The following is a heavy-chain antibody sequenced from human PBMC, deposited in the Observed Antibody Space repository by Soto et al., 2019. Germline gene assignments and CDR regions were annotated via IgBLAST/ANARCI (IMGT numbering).Heavy chain of an antibody. J-gene: IGHJ4*02. V-gene: IGHV3-23*01. CDR2: ISGSGGDT. CDR1: GFTFTSYA. Sequence: EVHLLESGGGLVQPGGSLRLSCSASGFTFTSYAMSWVRQAPGKGLEWVSGISGSGGDTKSADSVKGRFTISRDNFKNMLYLQMNSLRAEDTAVYYCAKHDFWTLYNTGLDSWGQGPLVTVSS. CDR3: AKHDFWTLYNTGLDS. D-gene: IGHD3-3*01.